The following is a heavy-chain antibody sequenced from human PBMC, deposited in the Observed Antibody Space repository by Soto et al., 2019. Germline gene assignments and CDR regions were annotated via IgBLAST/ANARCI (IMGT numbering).Heavy chain of an antibody. D-gene: IGHD5-12*01. J-gene: IGHJ4*02. V-gene: IGHV4-31*03. CDR2: IYYSGST. CDR1: GGSLSSGGYY. CDR3: ARDTQRGYSGYFDS. Sequence: QVQLQESGPGLVKPSQTLSLSCTVSGGSLSSGGYYWRWIRPHPGKGLEWIGFIYYSGSTSYNPSLKSRVTISVDTSQNQFSLKLSSVTAADTAVYYCARDTQRGYSGYFDSWGQGTLVTVSS.